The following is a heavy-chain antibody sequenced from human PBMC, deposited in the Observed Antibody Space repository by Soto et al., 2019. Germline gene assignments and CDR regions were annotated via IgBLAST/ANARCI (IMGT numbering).Heavy chain of an antibody. J-gene: IGHJ4*02. D-gene: IGHD5-12*01. Sequence: QVQLVQSGAEVKKPGSSVKVSCKASGGSFSNFVISGVRQAPGQGLEWMGGIIPNFGTTNYAQKFQGKVTITADETTRTASLELSGLTSEDTSVYYCARDVGGEATIRYWGQGTLVTVSS. CDR3: ARDVGGEATIRY. CDR2: IIPNFGTT. V-gene: IGHV1-69*01. CDR1: GGSFSNFV.